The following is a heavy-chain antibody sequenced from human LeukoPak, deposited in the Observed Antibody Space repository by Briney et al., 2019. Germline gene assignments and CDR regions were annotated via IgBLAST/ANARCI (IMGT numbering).Heavy chain of an antibody. Sequence: PGGSLRLSCAAAGFTFSSYAMNWVRQAPGKGLEWVSGTGSTGVSTFYADSVKGRFTVSRDNSKNTPSLQMNSLRAEDPAVYYCAKDPGVVPAHYFDYWGQGILVTVSS. J-gene: IGHJ4*02. CDR3: AKDPGVVPAHYFDY. V-gene: IGHV3-23*01. CDR2: TGSTGVST. D-gene: IGHD2-2*01. CDR1: GFTFSSYA.